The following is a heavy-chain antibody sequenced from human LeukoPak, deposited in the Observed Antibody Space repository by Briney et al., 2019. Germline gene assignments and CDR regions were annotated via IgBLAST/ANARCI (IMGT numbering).Heavy chain of an antibody. CDR1: GFTFTNAW. V-gene: IGHV3-15*01. D-gene: IGHD5-12*01. CDR2: IKSKTDGGTT. J-gene: IGHJ6*02. CDR3: EYSGYDDYYYGMDV. Sequence: GGSLRLSCVDSGFTFTNAWMSWVRQAPGKGLEWVGRIKSKTDGGTTDYAAPVKGRFTISRDDSKNTLYLQMNSLKTEDTAVYYCEYSGYDDYYYGMDVWGQGTTVTVSS.